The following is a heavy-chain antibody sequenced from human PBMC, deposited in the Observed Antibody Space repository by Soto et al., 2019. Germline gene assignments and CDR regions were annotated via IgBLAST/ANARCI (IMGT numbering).Heavy chain of an antibody. Sequence: QVQLVESGGGVVQPGRSLRLSCAASGFTFSSYAMHWVRQAPGKGLEWVTVILYSGSNKAYVDSVKGRFTISRDNSKNTLYLQRSSLRAEDTAVYYCVRGEREDIAVVVGARPGEYGMDVWGQGTTVTVSS. CDR3: VRGEREDIAVVVGARPGEYGMDV. CDR1: GFTFSSYA. V-gene: IGHV3-30-3*01. J-gene: IGHJ6*02. CDR2: ILYSGSNK. D-gene: IGHD2-15*01.